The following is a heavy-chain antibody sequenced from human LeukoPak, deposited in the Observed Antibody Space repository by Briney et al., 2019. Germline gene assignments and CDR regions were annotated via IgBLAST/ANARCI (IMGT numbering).Heavy chain of an antibody. CDR2: IYSGGTT. CDR3: ARDQGCTSATCRHNWFDP. Sequence: GGSLRLSCAASGFTFSSNYMSWVRQAPGKGLEWVSVIYSGGTTYYTDSVKGRFTISRDNSKNTLYLQMNSLKAEDTAVYYCARDQGCTSATCRHNWFDPWGQGTLVTVSS. D-gene: IGHD1-26*01. J-gene: IGHJ5*02. CDR1: GFTFSSNY. V-gene: IGHV3-66*02.